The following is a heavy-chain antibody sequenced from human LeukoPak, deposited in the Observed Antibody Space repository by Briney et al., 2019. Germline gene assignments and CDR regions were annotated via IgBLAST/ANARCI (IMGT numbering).Heavy chain of an antibody. CDR1: GFTFSDYY. Sequence: SGGSLRLSCAASGFTFSDYYMSWIRQAPGKGLEWVSYISSSGSAIYYADSVKGRFTISRDNAKNTVYLQMTSLRAEDTAVYYCARDQAVGSTRDSWGQGTLVTVSS. CDR2: ISSSGSAI. J-gene: IGHJ4*02. CDR3: ARDQAVGSTRDS. V-gene: IGHV3-11*04. D-gene: IGHD5/OR15-5a*01.